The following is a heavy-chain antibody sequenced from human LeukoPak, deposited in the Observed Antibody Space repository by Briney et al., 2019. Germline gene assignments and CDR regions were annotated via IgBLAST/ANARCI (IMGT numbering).Heavy chain of an antibody. CDR2: ISYDGSNK. V-gene: IGHV3-30*04. D-gene: IGHD3-16*02. Sequence: TGGSLRLSCAAPGFTFSSYAMHWVRQAPSKGLEWVAVISYDGSNKYYADSVKGRFTISRDNSKNTLYLQMNSLRAEDTAVYYCARERVAIGYYDYVWGSYRSNYFDYWGQGTLVTVSS. CDR1: GFTFSSYA. CDR3: ARERVAIGYYDYVWGSYRSNYFDY. J-gene: IGHJ4*02.